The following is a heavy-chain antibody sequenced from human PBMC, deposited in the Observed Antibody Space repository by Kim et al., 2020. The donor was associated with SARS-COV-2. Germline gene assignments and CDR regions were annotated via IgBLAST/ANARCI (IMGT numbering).Heavy chain of an antibody. CDR2: ISAYNGNT. CDR3: ARDLVAHSNYPRWFDP. CDR1: GYTFTSYG. V-gene: IGHV1-18*04. J-gene: IGHJ5*02. D-gene: IGHD4-4*01. Sequence: ASVKVSCKASGYTFTSYGISWVRQAPGQGLEWMGWISAYNGNTNYAQKLQGRVTMTTDTSTSTAYMELRSLRSDDTAVYYCARDLVAHSNYPRWFDPWGQGTLVTVSS.